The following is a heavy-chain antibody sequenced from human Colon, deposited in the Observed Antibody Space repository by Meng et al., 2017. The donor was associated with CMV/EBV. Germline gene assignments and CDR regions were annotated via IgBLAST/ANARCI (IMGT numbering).Heavy chain of an antibody. CDR1: GYTFTGYY. CDR3: AKPIYDYWSGYGEFDY. J-gene: IGHJ4*02. CDR2: INPNSGGT. Sequence: ASVKVSCKASGYTFTGYYMHWVRQAPGQGLEWMGWINPNSGGTNYAQKFRGGVTLTTDTSINTVYMELTRLRSDDTAVYYCAKPIYDYWSGYGEFDYWGQGTLVTVSS. V-gene: IGHV1-2*02. D-gene: IGHD3-3*01.